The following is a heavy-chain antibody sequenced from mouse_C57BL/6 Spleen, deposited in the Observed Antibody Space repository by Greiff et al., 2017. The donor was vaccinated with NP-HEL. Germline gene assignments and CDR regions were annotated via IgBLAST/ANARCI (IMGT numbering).Heavy chain of an antibody. CDR1: GYTFTDHT. J-gene: IGHJ2*01. V-gene: IGHV1-78*01. D-gene: IGHD4-1*01. CDR2: IYPRDGST. Sequence: VQLQQSDAELVKPGASVKISCKVSGYTFTDHTIHWMKQRPEQGLEWIGYIYPRDGSTKYNEKLKGKATLTEDTSSSTAYRQLNSLTSEDSAVYFCARGIYSNWPYYFDYWGQGTTLTVSS. CDR3: ARGIYSNWPYYFDY.